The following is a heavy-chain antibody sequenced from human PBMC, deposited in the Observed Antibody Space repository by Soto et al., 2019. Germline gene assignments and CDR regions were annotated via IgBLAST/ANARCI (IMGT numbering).Heavy chain of an antibody. J-gene: IGHJ6*02. D-gene: IGHD4-17*01. CDR1: GFTFSSYW. CDR2: IKQDGSEK. CDR3: ARDNIRSPTESYYYYGMDV. Sequence: EVQLVESGGGLVQPGGSLRLSCAASGFTFSSYWMSWVRQAPGKGLEWVANIKQDGSEKYYVDSVKGRFTISRDNAKNSQYLQMNSLRAEDTAVYYCARDNIRSPTESYYYYGMDVWGQGTKVTVYS. V-gene: IGHV3-7*05.